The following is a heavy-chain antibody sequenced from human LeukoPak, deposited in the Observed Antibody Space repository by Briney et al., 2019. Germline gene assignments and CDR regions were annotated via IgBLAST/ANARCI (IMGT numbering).Heavy chain of an antibody. CDR1: GYTFTDYY. V-gene: IGHV1-2*02. CDR2: IKTNSGGT. CDR3: ARAGIWDYSDTSGYHNGAFDI. J-gene: IGHJ3*02. Sequence: GASVKVSCKASGYTFTDYYLHWVRQAPGQGLEWMGRIKTNSGGTNYAQKFQDRVTMTRDTSISTAYMELSRLRCDDTAVYDFARAGIWDYSDTSGYHNGAFDIWGQGTIITVSS. D-gene: IGHD3-22*01.